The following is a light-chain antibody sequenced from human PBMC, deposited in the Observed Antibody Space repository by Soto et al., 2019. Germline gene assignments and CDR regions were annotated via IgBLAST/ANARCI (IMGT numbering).Light chain of an antibody. V-gene: IGKV1-17*01. J-gene: IGKJ1*01. Sequence: DLQMTQSPSSLSASVGDRVTITCRASQGIRDALGWYQQKPGKAPKRLIYAASSLQSGVPSRFSGSGSGPEFTLTISSLQPEDCATDYCLQHNSYPQTFGPGTKVEIK. CDR2: AAS. CDR3: LQHNSYPQT. CDR1: QGIRDA.